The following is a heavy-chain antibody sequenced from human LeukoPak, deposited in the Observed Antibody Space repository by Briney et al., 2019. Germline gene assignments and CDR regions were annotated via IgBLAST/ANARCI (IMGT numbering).Heavy chain of an antibody. Sequence: RASVKVSCKASGYTFSDYFIHWVRQAPVQGLEWMGWISPKSGAARFAERFQGRVTLTGDTSISTAYMELSSLRSDDTAIYYCARDPKLGIRGYFDYWGQGALVTVSS. J-gene: IGHJ4*02. CDR2: ISPKSGAA. V-gene: IGHV1-2*02. D-gene: IGHD3-16*01. CDR3: ARDPKLGIRGYFDY. CDR1: GYTFSDYF.